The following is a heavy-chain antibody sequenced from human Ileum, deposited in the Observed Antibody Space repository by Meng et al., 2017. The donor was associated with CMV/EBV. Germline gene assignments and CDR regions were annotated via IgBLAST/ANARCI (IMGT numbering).Heavy chain of an antibody. CDR1: GDSVSSNSAA. CDR2: TYYRSKWYN. Sequence: LRLSCAISGDSVSSNSAAWNWIRQSPSRGLEWLGRTYYRSKWYNDYAVSVKSRIIINPDTSKNQFSLQLNSVTPEDTAVYYCARYVYVHYYFDYWGQGTLVTVSS. V-gene: IGHV6-1*01. J-gene: IGHJ4*02. D-gene: IGHD3-10*02. CDR3: ARYVYVHYYFDY.